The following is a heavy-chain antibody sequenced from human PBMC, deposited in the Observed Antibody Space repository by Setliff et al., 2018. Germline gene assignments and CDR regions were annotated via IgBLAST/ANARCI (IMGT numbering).Heavy chain of an antibody. D-gene: IGHD6-25*01. Sequence: ASVKVSCKTSGYSFTSHYMHWVRQAPGQGLEWMGIINPGGLTSSSTQKFEGRVTMTRDTSTSTVYMELNSPTSDDTAVYYCARAGLAAAGRKGVFDHWGQGTQVTV. CDR3: ARAGLAAAGRKGVFDH. J-gene: IGHJ4*02. V-gene: IGHV1-46*01. CDR2: INPGGLTS. CDR1: GYSFTSHY.